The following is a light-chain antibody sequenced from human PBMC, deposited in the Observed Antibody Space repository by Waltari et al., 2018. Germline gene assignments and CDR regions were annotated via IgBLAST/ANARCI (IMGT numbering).Light chain of an antibody. J-gene: IGKJ5*01. CDR1: QNIFIY. CDR2: AAS. V-gene: IGKV1-39*01. Sequence: DIQMTQSPSSLSASVGDRVTITCRASQNIFIYLNWYQQKPHKAPKLPIYAASSLQSGVPSRFSGSGSGTDFTLTISSLQPEDFATYYCQQSYDTSITFGQGTRLEIK. CDR3: QQSYDTSIT.